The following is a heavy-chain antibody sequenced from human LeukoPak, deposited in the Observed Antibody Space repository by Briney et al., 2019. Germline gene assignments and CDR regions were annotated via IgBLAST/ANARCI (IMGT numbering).Heavy chain of an antibody. D-gene: IGHD4-11*01. V-gene: IGHV3-30*04. J-gene: IGHJ4*02. CDR1: GFTFSSYA. CDR2: ISYDGSNK. CDR3: ADGYTNYGPPFDY. Sequence: GGSLRLSCAASGFTFSSYAMHWVRQAPGKGLEWVAVISYDGSNKYYADSVKGRFTISRDNSKNTLYLQMNSLRAEGTAVYYCADGYTNYGPPFDYWGQGTLVTLSS.